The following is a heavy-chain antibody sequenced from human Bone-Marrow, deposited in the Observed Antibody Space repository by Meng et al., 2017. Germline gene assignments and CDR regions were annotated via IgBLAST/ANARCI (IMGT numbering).Heavy chain of an antibody. CDR1: GGSISSSNW. Sequence: QVQLQEAGPGLVKPSGPLSLTCAASGGSISSSNWWSWVRQPPGKGLEWIGEIYHSGSTNYNPSLKSRVTISVDKSKNQFSLKLSSVTAADTAVYYCARARGIAVAEPWDYWGQGTLVTVSS. D-gene: IGHD6-19*01. J-gene: IGHJ4*02. CDR3: ARARGIAVAEPWDY. CDR2: IYHSGST. V-gene: IGHV4-4*02.